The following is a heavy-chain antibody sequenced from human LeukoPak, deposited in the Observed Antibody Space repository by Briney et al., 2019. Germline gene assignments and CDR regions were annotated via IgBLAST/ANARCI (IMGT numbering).Heavy chain of an antibody. Sequence: GGSLRLSCAASGFTFSGYAMSWVRQAPRKGLEWVSAVSGSGSTTYYADSVKGRFTISRDNSKNTLYLQMNSLRAEDTAVYYCAKDAVLLWFGELFTYFDYWGQGTLVTVSS. CDR3: AKDAVLLWFGELFTYFDY. V-gene: IGHV3-23*01. CDR1: GFTFSGYA. CDR2: VSGSGSTT. D-gene: IGHD3-10*01. J-gene: IGHJ4*02.